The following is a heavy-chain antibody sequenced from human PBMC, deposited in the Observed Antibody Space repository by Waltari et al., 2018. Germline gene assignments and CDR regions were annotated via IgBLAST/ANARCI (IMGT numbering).Heavy chain of an antibody. CDR2: IYPGDSDT. V-gene: IGHV5-51*03. J-gene: IGHJ4*02. Sequence: VQLVQSGAEVKKPGESLKISCKGSGYSFTSYWIGWVRQIPGKGLEWMWIIYPGDSDTRYSPSVQGQVTISADKSISTAYLQWSILKASDTAMYYCAKVRYSSGWLTGDYFDYWGQGTLVTVSS. CDR3: AKVRYSSGWLTGDYFDY. CDR1: GYSFTSYW. D-gene: IGHD6-19*01.